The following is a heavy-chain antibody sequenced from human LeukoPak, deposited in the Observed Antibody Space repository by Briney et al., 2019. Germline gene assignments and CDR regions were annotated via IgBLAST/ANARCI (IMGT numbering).Heavy chain of an antibody. CDR3: ARDSSSSGAPDY. Sequence: SETLSLTCTVSGGSVSSGNYYWTWIRQPAGKGLEWIGRIYTSGSTNYNPSLKSRVTISVDTSKNQFSLKLSSVTAADTAVYYCARDSSSSGAPDYWGQGTLVTVSS. V-gene: IGHV4-61*02. CDR1: GGSVSSGNYY. CDR2: IYTSGST. D-gene: IGHD6-6*01. J-gene: IGHJ4*02.